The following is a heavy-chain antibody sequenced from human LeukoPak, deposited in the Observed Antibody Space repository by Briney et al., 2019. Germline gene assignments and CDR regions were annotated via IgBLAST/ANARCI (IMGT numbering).Heavy chain of an antibody. J-gene: IGHJ4*02. Sequence: GAPVKVSCKASGYTLTIYYMHWVRQAPGQGLEWVGVINPSGGSTGYAQKFQGRVTMTRDTSTSTVYMELSSLRSEDTAVYYCARGRYSYGHFDYWGQGTLVTVSS. CDR2: INPSGGST. CDR3: ARGRYSYGHFDY. V-gene: IGHV1-46*01. CDR1: GYTLTIYY. D-gene: IGHD5-18*01.